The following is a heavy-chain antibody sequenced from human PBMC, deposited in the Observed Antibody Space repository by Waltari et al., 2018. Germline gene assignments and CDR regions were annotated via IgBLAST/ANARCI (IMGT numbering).Heavy chain of an antibody. D-gene: IGHD2-2*01. Sequence: QVQLQQWGAGLLKPSETLSLTCAVYGGSFSGYYWSWIRQPPGKGLEWIGEINHSGSTNYNPCLKSRVTISVDTSKNQFSLKLSSVTAADTAVYYCARVPAANNWFDPWGQGTLVTVSS. CDR1: GGSFSGYY. V-gene: IGHV4-34*01. CDR2: INHSGST. CDR3: ARVPAANNWFDP. J-gene: IGHJ5*02.